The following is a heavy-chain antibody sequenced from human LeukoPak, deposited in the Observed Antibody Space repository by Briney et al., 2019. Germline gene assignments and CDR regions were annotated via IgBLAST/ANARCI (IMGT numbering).Heavy chain of an antibody. D-gene: IGHD3-22*01. CDR3: ARADYSSGYYALEY. Sequence: PGGSLRLSCAASGFTFSSYAMSWIRQAPGKGLEWVSYISSSGSTIYYADSVKGRFTISRDNAKNSLYLQMNSLRAEDTAVYYCARADYSSGYYALEYWGQGTLVTVSS. CDR1: GFTFSSYA. V-gene: IGHV3-11*04. J-gene: IGHJ4*02. CDR2: ISSSGSTI.